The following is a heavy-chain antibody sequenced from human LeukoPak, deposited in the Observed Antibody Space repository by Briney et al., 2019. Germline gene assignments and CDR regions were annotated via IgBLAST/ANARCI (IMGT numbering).Heavy chain of an antibody. D-gene: IGHD3-10*01. CDR1: KFMFSAYN. J-gene: IGHJ4*02. CDR3: TTGVPLWFGEPTPDY. CDR2: ISHDGNTG. Sequence: GGSLRLSCAASKFMFSAYNMHWVRQVPGKGLEWLAIISHDGNTGHYADSVKGRFTISRDDSKNTLYLQMNSLKTEDTAVYYCTTGVPLWFGEPTPDYWGQGTLVTVSS. V-gene: IGHV3-30-3*01.